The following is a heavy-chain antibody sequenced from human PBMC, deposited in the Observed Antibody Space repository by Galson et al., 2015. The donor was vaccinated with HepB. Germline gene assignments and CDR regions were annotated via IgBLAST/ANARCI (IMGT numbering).Heavy chain of an antibody. Sequence: SVKVSCKASGYTFTSYGISWVRQAPGQGLEWMGWISAYNGNTNYAQKLQGRVTMTTDTSTSTAYMELRSLRSDDTAVYYCARFRRGYSGYDYSSDDYWGQGTLVTVSS. CDR1: GYTFTSYG. CDR3: ARFRRGYSGYDYSSDDY. J-gene: IGHJ4*02. CDR2: ISAYNGNT. V-gene: IGHV1-18*04. D-gene: IGHD5-12*01.